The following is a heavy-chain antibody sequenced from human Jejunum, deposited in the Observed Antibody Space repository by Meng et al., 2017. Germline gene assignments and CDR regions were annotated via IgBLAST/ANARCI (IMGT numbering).Heavy chain of an antibody. V-gene: IGHV4-4*02. D-gene: IGHD2-21*01. J-gene: IGHJ4*02. CDR1: GGSITSTKW. CDR3: ASRPVGIRTYYFDC. CDR2: VFHSGTP. Sequence: QVQLHASGPGLVKPSATLSLTCAVSGGSITSTKWWSWVRQTPGKGLEWIGEVFHSGTPNYNPSLMSRLTMSVDKSKNQFSLNLTSVTAADTAVYYCASRPVGIRTYYFDCWGQGTLVTVSS.